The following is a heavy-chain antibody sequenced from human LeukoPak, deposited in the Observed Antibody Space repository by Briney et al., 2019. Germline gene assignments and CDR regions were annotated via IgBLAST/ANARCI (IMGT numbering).Heavy chain of an antibody. CDR2: IYPGDSGT. J-gene: IGHJ4*02. CDR3: ARQAVYYGDYVDY. Sequence: GESLKISCKGSGYSFTSYWIGWVRQIPGKGLEWMGIIYPGDSGTRYSPSFQGQVTISADKSISTAYLQWSSLKASDTAMYYCARQAVYYGDYVDYWGQGTLVTVSS. V-gene: IGHV5-51*01. CDR1: GYSFTSYW. D-gene: IGHD3-22*01.